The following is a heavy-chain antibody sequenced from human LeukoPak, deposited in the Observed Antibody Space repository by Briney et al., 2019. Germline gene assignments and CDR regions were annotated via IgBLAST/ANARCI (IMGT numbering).Heavy chain of an antibody. D-gene: IGHD2-2*01. CDR2: ISSSSSYI. CDR1: GFTFSSYS. V-gene: IGHV3-21*01. J-gene: IGHJ4*02. Sequence: PGRSLRLSCAASGFTFSSYSMNWVRQAPGKGLEWVSSISSSSSYIYYADSVKGRFTISRDNAKNSLYLQMNSLRAEDTAVYYCARDWGYCSSTSCSRPIDYWGQGTLVTVSS. CDR3: ARDWGYCSSTSCSRPIDY.